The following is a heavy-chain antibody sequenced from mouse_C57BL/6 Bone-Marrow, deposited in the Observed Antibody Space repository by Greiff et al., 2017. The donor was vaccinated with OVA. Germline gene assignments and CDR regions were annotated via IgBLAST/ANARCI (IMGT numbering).Heavy chain of an antibody. V-gene: IGHV1-64*01. D-gene: IGHD1-1*01. CDR1: GYTFTSYW. J-gene: IGHJ2*01. Sequence: VQLQQPGAELVKPGASVKLSCKASGYTFTSYWMHWVKQRPGTGLEWIGMINPNSGSTNYHETLKSKATLTVDKSSITASMQLSSLTSEDSAVYSCASSLITTVVADFWGPGTTLTVSS. CDR2: INPNSGST. CDR3: ASSLITTVVADF.